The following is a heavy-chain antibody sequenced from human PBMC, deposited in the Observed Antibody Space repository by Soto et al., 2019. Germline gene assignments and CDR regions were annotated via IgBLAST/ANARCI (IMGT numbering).Heavy chain of an antibody. D-gene: IGHD3-3*01. V-gene: IGHV5-51*01. Sequence: PGESLKISCKGSGYSFTSYWIGWVRQMPGKGLEWMGIIYPGDSDTRYSPSFQGQVTISADKSISTAYLQWSSLKASDTAMYYCAMTKYDFWSGSRYYYYYGMDVWGQGTTVTVSS. CDR1: GYSFTSYW. CDR2: IYPGDSDT. CDR3: AMTKYDFWSGSRYYYYYGMDV. J-gene: IGHJ6*02.